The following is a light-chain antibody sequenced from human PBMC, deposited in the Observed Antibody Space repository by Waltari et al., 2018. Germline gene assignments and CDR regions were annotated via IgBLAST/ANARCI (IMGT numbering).Light chain of an antibody. CDR1: SSDVGGYNY. CDR2: EVS. CDR3: SSYAGSKFWV. Sequence: QSALTQPPSASGSPGQSVTISCTGTSSDVGGYNYVYWFQQRPGKAPKVMIYEVSKRPSGVPYRFSGSKSGNTASLIVSGLQAEDEADYYCSSYAGSKFWVFGGGTKLTVL. J-gene: IGLJ3*02. V-gene: IGLV2-8*01.